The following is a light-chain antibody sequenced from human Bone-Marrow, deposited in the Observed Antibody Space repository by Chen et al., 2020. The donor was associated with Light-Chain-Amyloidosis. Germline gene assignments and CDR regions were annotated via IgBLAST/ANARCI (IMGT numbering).Light chain of an antibody. V-gene: IGLV6-57*01. CDR3: QSYQGSSQGV. Sequence: NFMLTQPHSVSESPGKTVIISCTRSSGSIATNYVQWYQQRPGSSPTTVIYEEDQRPAGVPDRFSSSIDRSSNSASLTNSGLKTEEEADYYCQSYQGSSQGVFGGGTKLTVL. J-gene: IGLJ3*02. CDR1: SGSIATNY. CDR2: EED.